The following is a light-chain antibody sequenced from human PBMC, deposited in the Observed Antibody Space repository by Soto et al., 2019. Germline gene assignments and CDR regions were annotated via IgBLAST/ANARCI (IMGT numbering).Light chain of an antibody. CDR1: TYNIGSNY. CDR2: KNS. CDR3: AAWDDSGRGPV. V-gene: IGLV1-47*01. J-gene: IGLJ2*01. Sequence: QSVLTQPPSASGTPGQRVTISCSGSTYNIGSNYVYWYQQPPGTAPKLLIYKNSEWPSGVPDRFSGSKSGTSASLAISGLRSEDEAEYYCAAWDDSGRGPVFGGGTKLTVL.